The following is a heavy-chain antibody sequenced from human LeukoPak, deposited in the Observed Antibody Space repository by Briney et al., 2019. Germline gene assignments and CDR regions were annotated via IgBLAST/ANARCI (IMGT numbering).Heavy chain of an antibody. D-gene: IGHD6-19*01. CDR3: AISVAGTVGINWFDP. CDR2: IYPGDSDT. CDR1: GYSFTSYW. J-gene: IGHJ5*02. V-gene: IGHV5-51*01. Sequence: GESLKISCKGSGYSFTSYWIRWVRQMPGKGLEWMGIIYPGDSDTRYSPSFQGQVTTSADKSISTAYLQWSSLKASDTAMYYCAISVAGTVGINWFDPWGQGTLVTVSS.